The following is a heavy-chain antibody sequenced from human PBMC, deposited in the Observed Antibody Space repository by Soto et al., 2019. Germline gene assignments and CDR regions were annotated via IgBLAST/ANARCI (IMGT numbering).Heavy chain of an antibody. V-gene: IGHV3-33*01. J-gene: IGHJ4*02. D-gene: IGHD2-21*02. Sequence: QVQLVESGGGVVQPGRSLRLSCAASGFTFSNYGMHWVRQAPGKGLEWVAVIWYDGSNKYYADSVKGRFTISRDNSKNTLYLQMNSLRAEDTAVYYCARDDGGNSFDYVGQGTLVTVSS. CDR2: IWYDGSNK. CDR3: ARDDGGNSFDY. CDR1: GFTFSNYG.